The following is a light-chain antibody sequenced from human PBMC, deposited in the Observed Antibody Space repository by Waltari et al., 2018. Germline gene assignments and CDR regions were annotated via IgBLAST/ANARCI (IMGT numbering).Light chain of an antibody. CDR2: AAS. CDR3: QQLNSYPREFT. J-gene: IGKJ3*01. Sequence: IQLTQSPSSLSASVGDRVTITCRASQALSTYLAWYQQKPGKAPNLLIYAASTLQSGVPSRFSGSGSGTDFTLTISSLQPEDFATYYCQQLNSYPREFTFGPGTKVDIK. V-gene: IGKV1-9*01. CDR1: QALSTY.